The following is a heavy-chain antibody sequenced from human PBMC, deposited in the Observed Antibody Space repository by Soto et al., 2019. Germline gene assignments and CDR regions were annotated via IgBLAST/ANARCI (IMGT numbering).Heavy chain of an antibody. V-gene: IGHV1-69*01. J-gene: IGHJ4*02. CDR3: ARQLKGDILTCCDY. CDR1: GGTFSSYA. CDR2: IIPIVGTA. D-gene: IGHD3-9*01. Sequence: QVQLVQSGAEVKKPGSSVKVSCKASGGTFSSYAISWVRHAPGQGLEWMGGIIPIVGTANYAQKFQGRVTITADESTSTAYMELSSLRAEDTAVYYCARQLKGDILTCCDYGGQGTLVTVSS.